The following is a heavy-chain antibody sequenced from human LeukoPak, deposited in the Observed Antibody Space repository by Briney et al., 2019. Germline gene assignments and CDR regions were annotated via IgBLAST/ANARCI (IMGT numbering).Heavy chain of an antibody. V-gene: IGHV4-34*01. J-gene: IGHJ5*02. Sequence: PSETLSVTCAVHGGSLSGFYWSWIRQPQGKGLEWIGEINHSGTTNYYPSLKSRVTISVDTSKNQVSLDLASVTAADTAVYYCARASSFDKTTRWNPAYFGPWGPGSLVTVAS. CDR3: ARASSFDKTTRWNPAYFGP. CDR2: INHSGTT. CDR1: GGSLSGFY. D-gene: IGHD1-1*01.